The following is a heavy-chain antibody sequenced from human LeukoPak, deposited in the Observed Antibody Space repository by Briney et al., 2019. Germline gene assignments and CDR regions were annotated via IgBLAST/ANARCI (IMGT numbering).Heavy chain of an antibody. V-gene: IGHV3-48*01. CDR3: ARVIEENWNKRYFDY. CDR1: GFTFSSYS. Sequence: GGSLRLSCAASGFTFSSYSMNWVRQAPGKGLEWVSYISSSSSTIYYADSVKGRFTISRDNAKNSLYLQMNSLRAEDTAVYYCARVIEENWNKRYFDYWGQGTLVTVSS. D-gene: IGHD1/OR15-1a*01. J-gene: IGHJ4*02. CDR2: ISSSSSTI.